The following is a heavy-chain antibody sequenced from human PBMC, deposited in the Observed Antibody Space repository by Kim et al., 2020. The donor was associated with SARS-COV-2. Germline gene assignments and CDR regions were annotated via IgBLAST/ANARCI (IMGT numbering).Heavy chain of an antibody. D-gene: IGHD3-22*01. V-gene: IGHV1-3*01. J-gene: IGHJ4*02. CDR3: ARDLNYYDSSGYYPSFDY. Sequence: QGRVTITRDTSASTAYMELSSLRSEDTAVYYCARDLNYYDSSGYYPSFDYWGQGTLVTVSS.